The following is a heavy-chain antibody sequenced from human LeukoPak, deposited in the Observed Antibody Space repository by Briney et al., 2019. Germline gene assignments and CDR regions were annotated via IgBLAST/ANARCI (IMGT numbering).Heavy chain of an antibody. D-gene: IGHD6-6*01. V-gene: IGHV3-23*01. CDR2: ISGSVGST. J-gene: IGHJ4*02. Sequence: GGSLRLSCAASGFTFTVYSMNWVRQAPGKGLEWVSAISGSVGSTYYAHSVKGRFTISRDNSKNTLYLQMNSLRAEDTAVYYCAKGNYGSFYFDYWGQGTLVTVSS. CDR3: AKGNYGSFYFDY. CDR1: GFTFTVYS.